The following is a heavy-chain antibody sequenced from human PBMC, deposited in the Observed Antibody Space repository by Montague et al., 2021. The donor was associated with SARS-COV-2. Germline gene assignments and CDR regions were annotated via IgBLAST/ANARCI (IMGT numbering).Heavy chain of an antibody. D-gene: IGHD3-10*01. Sequence: TLSLTCTVSGGSISSGGYYWSCIRQHPGKGLEWIGYIYYSGSTYYNPSLKSRVTISVDTSKNQFSLKLSSVTAADTAVYYCARVDNLVQGVLPAEDAFDYWGQGTMVTVSS. J-gene: IGHJ3*01. CDR3: ARVDNLVQGVLPAEDAFDY. CDR2: IYYSGST. CDR1: GGSISSGGYY. V-gene: IGHV4-31*03.